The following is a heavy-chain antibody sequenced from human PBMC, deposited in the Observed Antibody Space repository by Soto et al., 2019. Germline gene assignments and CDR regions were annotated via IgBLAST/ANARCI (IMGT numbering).Heavy chain of an antibody. J-gene: IGHJ3*02. CDR2: INPSGGST. CDR3: ARGRGPSTVTDAFDI. D-gene: IGHD4-17*01. CDR1: GYTFTGYY. Sequence: ASVKVSCRASGYTFTGYYMHWVRQAPGQGLEWMGWINPSGGSTSYAQKFQGRVTMTRDTSTSTVYMELSSLRSEDTAVYYCARGRGPSTVTDAFDIWGQGTMVTVSS. V-gene: IGHV1-46*01.